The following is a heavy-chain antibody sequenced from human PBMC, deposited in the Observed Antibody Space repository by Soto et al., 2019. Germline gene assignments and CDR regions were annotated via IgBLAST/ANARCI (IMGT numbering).Heavy chain of an antibody. CDR3: ARVYKNWFDS. CDR2: IDPTDSYT. J-gene: IGHJ5*01. D-gene: IGHD1-1*01. V-gene: IGHV5-10-1*01. Sequence: GESLKISCKASGYNFTAFWIHWVRQMPGRGLEWLGKIDPTDSYTNYSPSFEGHVTISTDNSISTAYLQWSSLRASDTALYFCARVYKNWFDSWAQGTMVTASS. CDR1: GYNFTAFW.